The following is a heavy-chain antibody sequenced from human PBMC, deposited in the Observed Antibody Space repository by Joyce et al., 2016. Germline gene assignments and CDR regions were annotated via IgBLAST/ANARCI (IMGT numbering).Heavy chain of an antibody. D-gene: IGHD3-16*01. J-gene: IGHJ6*02. CDR1: GCTFCSSS. CDR3: ARGGISYYYAMDV. Sequence: QLVESGGGVVNEGGSLRLSCEASGCTFCSSSMSWFRQARGKGRGCVAAISATSYYIFHAETVRGRFTVSRDNAKKTLYLQMNSLRAEDSAVFYCARGGISYYYAMDVWGQGTTVTVSS. CDR2: ISATSYYI. V-gene: IGHV3-21*01.